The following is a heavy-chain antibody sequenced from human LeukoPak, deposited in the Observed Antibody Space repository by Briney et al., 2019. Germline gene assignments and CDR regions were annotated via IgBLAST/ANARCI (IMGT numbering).Heavy chain of an antibody. D-gene: IGHD1-26*01. CDR3: ARRENSGYFDY. CDR1: GVAVSSNY. CDR2: IYSGGDT. J-gene: IGHJ4*02. V-gene: IGHV3-66*02. Sequence: GGSLRLSCAASGVAVSSNYMTWVRQAPGKGLEWISVIYSGGDTYSADSVKGRFTISRDDSKNTLYLQMNSLRAEDTAVYYCARRENSGYFDYWGQGTLVTVSS.